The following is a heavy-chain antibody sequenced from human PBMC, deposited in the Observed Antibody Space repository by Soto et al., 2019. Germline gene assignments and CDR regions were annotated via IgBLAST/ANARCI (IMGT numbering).Heavy chain of an antibody. CDR3: AGAGGGVVPAALPEGGADY. J-gene: IGHJ4*02. CDR2: ISAYNGNT. Sequence: QVQLVQSGAEVKKPGASVKVSCKASGYTFTSYGISWVRQAPGQGLEWMGWISAYNGNTNYAQKLQGRVTMTTDTAASPGYMGLRSLRSDDTAVYYRAGAGGGVVPAALPEGGADYWGQGTLVTVSS. CDR1: GYTFTSYG. V-gene: IGHV1-18*01. D-gene: IGHD2-2*01.